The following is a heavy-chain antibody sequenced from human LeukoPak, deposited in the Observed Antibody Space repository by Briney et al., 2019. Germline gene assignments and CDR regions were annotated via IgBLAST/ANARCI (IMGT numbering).Heavy chain of an antibody. V-gene: IGHV2-5*02. CDR1: GFSLTTHGVG. CDR2: TSWDDDK. CDR3: AHRHDDVRGVVVTFDS. D-gene: IGHD3-10*02. J-gene: IGHJ4*02. Sequence: SGPTLVKPTQTLTLTCTFSGFSLTTHGVGVGWIRQPPGKVLEGLGNTSWDDDKRYSPSLRSRLTITKDTSKNQVVLAMTNMDPVDTATYYRAHRHDDVRGVVVTFDSWGQGTLVTVSS.